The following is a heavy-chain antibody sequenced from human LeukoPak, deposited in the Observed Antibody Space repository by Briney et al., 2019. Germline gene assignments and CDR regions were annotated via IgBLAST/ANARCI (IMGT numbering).Heavy chain of an antibody. V-gene: IGHV4-4*09. CDR2: MYSSGGT. CDR3: ARRLGGPASGNNWFDP. J-gene: IGHJ5*02. D-gene: IGHD7-27*01. Sequence: SETLSLTCTVSGGSMKNYYWSWIRQPPGKGLEWIGYMYSSGGTNHNPSLKNRVTISIDTSKNQLSLKLTAVTAADTAVYYCARRLGGPASGNNWFDPWGQGTLVTVSS. CDR1: GGSMKNYY.